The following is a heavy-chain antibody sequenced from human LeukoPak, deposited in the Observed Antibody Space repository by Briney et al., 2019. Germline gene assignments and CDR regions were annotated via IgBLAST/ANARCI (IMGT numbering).Heavy chain of an antibody. CDR1: GFTFSSYG. D-gene: IGHD4-17*01. Sequence: PGGSLRLSCAASGFTFSSYGMHWVRQAPGKGLEWVAFIRYDANDKYYADSVKGRFTISRDNSKNTLSLQMNSLRAEDTAVYYCTKDYAAFDDWGQGTLVTVSS. J-gene: IGHJ4*02. CDR3: TKDYAAFDD. CDR2: IRYDANDK. V-gene: IGHV3-30*02.